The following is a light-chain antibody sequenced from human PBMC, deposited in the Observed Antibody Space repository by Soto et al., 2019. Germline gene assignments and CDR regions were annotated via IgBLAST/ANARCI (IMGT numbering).Light chain of an antibody. V-gene: IGKV1-27*01. Sequence: DIQMTQSPSSLSASVGDRVTITCRASQGISNYLAWYQQKPGKVPKLLIYAASTLQSGVPSRFSGSGSGTDSTPTISILQPEDVATYYCQKYNSAPQTFGQGTKVEIK. CDR2: AAS. CDR3: QKYNSAPQT. CDR1: QGISNY. J-gene: IGKJ1*01.